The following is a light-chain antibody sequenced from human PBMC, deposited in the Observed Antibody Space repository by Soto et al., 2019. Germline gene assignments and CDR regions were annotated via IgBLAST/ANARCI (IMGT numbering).Light chain of an antibody. CDR3: QQRSSWPPIT. Sequence: EIVLTQSPATLSLSPGERATLSCRASQSVSSSYLAWYQQKPGQAPRLLIYGASNRATGIPTRFSGSGSGTDFALTISSLEPEDFAVYYCQQRSSWPPITFGQGTRLEI. V-gene: IGKV3D-20*02. J-gene: IGKJ5*01. CDR1: QSVSSSY. CDR2: GAS.